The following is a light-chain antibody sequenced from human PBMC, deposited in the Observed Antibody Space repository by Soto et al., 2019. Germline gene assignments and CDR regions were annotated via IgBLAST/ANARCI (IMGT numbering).Light chain of an antibody. CDR1: ESVGSH. CDR2: GAS. J-gene: IGKJ4*01. Sequence: EVGMTQSPATLSVFPGERVTLSCRASESVGSHLAWYQQKPGQAPRLLIYGASTRATGVPARFSGSGSGTEFPLTISSLQSDDFALCYGQQYKNWLTFGGGTKVEIE. CDR3: QQYKNWLT. V-gene: IGKV3-15*01.